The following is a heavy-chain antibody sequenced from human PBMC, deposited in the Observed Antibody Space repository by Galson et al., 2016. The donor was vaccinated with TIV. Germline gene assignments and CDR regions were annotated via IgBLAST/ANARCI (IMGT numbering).Heavy chain of an antibody. V-gene: IGHV3-23*01. CDR1: GITFSSHA. J-gene: IGHJ4*02. CDR2: ISVSGLST. D-gene: IGHD2-15*01. Sequence: SLRLSCAASGITFSSHAMSWVRQAPGKGLEWVASISVSGLSTYYADSVKGRFTVSRDNSKNPLYLHMNSLRAEDTAVYFCAKDWAKEVVHRQGFFDYWGQGTLVTVSS. CDR3: AKDWAKEVVHRQGFFDY.